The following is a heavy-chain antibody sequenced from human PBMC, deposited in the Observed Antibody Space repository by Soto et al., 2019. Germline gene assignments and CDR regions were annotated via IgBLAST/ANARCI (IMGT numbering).Heavy chain of an antibody. Sequence: SQTLSLTCAISGDSVSSNSAAWNWIRQSPSRGLEWLGRTYYRSKWYNDYAVSAKSRITINPDTSKNQFSLQLNSVTPEDTAVYYCARADLGYSSSWYEYYFDYWGQGTLVTVSS. V-gene: IGHV6-1*01. CDR3: ARADLGYSSSWYEYYFDY. CDR2: TYYRSKWYN. J-gene: IGHJ4*02. D-gene: IGHD6-13*01. CDR1: GDSVSSNSAA.